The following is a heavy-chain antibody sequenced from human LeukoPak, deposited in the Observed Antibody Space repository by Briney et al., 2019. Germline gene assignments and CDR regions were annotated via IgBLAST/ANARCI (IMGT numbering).Heavy chain of an antibody. CDR2: TNPHSGGT. D-gene: IGHD3-10*01. J-gene: IGHJ4*02. CDR1: GYILSDYY. CDR3: VRDGDGRINFDY. Sequence: ASVKVSCKASGYILSDYYMHWVRQVPGQGLEWMGWTNPHSGGTNYAQKFQGRVTMTRDTSISTDYMELSRLTSDDTAVYYCVRDGDGRINFDYWGQGTLVTVSS. V-gene: IGHV1-2*02.